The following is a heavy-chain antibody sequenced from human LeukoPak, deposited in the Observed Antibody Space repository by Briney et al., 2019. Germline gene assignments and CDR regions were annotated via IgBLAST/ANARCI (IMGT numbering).Heavy chain of an antibody. CDR1: GFTFSSYA. Sequence: GGSLRLSCAASGFTFSSYAMSWVRQAPGKGLEWVSAISGSGGSTYYADSVKGRFTISRDNPKNTLYLQMNSLRAEDTAVYYCARERAYDFWSGPYMDVWGKGTTVTVSS. D-gene: IGHD3-3*01. J-gene: IGHJ6*03. CDR3: ARERAYDFWSGPYMDV. V-gene: IGHV3-23*01. CDR2: ISGSGGST.